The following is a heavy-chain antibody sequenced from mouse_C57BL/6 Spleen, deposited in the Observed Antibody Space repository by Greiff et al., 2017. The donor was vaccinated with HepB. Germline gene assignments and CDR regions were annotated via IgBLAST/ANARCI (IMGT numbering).Heavy chain of an antibody. D-gene: IGHD1-1*01. CDR2: IYPGSGST. V-gene: IGHV1-55*01. J-gene: IGHJ3*01. Sequence: VQLKQPGAELVKPGASVKMSCKASGYTFTSYWITWVKQRPGQGLEWIGDIYPGSGSTNYNEKFKSKATLTVDTSSSTAYMQLSSLTSEDSAVYYCARFITTVEGFAYWGQGTLVTVSA. CDR1: GYTFTSYW. CDR3: ARFITTVEGFAY.